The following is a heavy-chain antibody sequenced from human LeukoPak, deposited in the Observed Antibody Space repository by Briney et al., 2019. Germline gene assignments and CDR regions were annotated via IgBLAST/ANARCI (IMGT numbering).Heavy chain of an antibody. J-gene: IGHJ3*02. V-gene: IGHV4-4*07. CDR2: ISTSGST. D-gene: IGHD1-26*01. CDR1: GYSISSYY. CDR3: ARGGSGSYSAFDI. Sequence: SETLSLTCTVSGYSISSYYWTWIRQPAGKGLDWIGRISTSGSTNYNPSLKSRVTMSLDTSKNQFSLKLSSVTAADTAVYHCARGGSGSYSAFDIWGQGTMVTVSS.